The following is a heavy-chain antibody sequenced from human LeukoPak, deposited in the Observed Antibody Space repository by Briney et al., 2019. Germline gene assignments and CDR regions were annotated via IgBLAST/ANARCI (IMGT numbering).Heavy chain of an antibody. CDR3: ASEKLIVVVPAATFDP. CDR2: ISSSGSTI. J-gene: IGHJ5*02. D-gene: IGHD2-2*01. CDR1: GFTFSSYE. Sequence: GGSLRLSCAASGFTFSSYEMNWVRQAPGKGLEWVSYISSSGSTIYYADSVKGRFTISRDNAKNSLYLQMNSLRAEDTAVYYCASEKLIVVVPAATFDPWGQGTLVTVSS. V-gene: IGHV3-48*03.